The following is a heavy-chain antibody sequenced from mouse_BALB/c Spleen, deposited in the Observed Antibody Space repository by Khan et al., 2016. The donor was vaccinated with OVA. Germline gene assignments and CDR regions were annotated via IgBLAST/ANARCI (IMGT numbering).Heavy chain of an antibody. CDR3: ARTSTMTDRLAY. CDR2: INPSTGYT. J-gene: IGHJ3*01. Sequence: QVQLKQSGAELAKPGASVKMSCKASGYTFTTYWIHWVKQRPGQGLEWIGYINPSTGYTEYNQKFKDKATLTADKSASTAYMQLSSLTSEDSAVDYCARTSTMTDRLAYWGQGTLVTVSA. CDR1: GYTFTTYW. D-gene: IGHD2-4*01. V-gene: IGHV1-7*01.